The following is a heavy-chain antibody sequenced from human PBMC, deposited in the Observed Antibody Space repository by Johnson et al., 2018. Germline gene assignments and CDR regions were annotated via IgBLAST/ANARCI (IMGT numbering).Heavy chain of an antibody. CDR1: GFIFSDVW. CDR3: TTRGPATRHYYYYDMDV. V-gene: IGHV3-15*01. J-gene: IGHJ6*02. Sequence: VQLVESGGDLINPGGSLRLSCAASGFIFSDVWMTWVRQAPGKGLEWVGRIKSKTDGGTTDYAAPVKGRFTISRDDSKNTLYLQMNSLKTEDTAVYYCTTRGPATRHYYYYDMDVWGQGTTVTVSS. CDR2: IKSKTDGGTT.